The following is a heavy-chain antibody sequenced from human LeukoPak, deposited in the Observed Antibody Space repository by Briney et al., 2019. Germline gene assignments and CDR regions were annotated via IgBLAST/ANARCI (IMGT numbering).Heavy chain of an antibody. CDR2: INSDGSST. D-gene: IGHD3-9*01. Sequence: GGSLRLSCAASGFTFSSYWMHWVRQAPGKGLVWVSRINSDGSSTSYADSVKGRFTISRDNAKNTLCLQMNSLRAEDTAVYYCARATYDILTGYYDAFDIWGQGTMVTVSS. CDR1: GFTFSSYW. CDR3: ARATYDILTGYYDAFDI. V-gene: IGHV3-74*01. J-gene: IGHJ3*02.